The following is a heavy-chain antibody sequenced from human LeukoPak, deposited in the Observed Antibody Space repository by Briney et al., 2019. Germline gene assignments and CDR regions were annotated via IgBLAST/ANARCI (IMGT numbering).Heavy chain of an antibody. CDR2: VYPGDSDT. D-gene: IGHD2-15*01. Sequence: GESLKISCKGSGVSFISYCIGCVRQLPGKGLEGLGIVYPGDSDTRYSPSFQGQVTISADKSISTAYLQWSSLKASDTAMYYCARLDCSGGSCYVFRHTKNWFDPWGQGTLVTVSS. J-gene: IGHJ5*02. CDR1: GVSFISYC. V-gene: IGHV5-51*01. CDR3: ARLDCSGGSCYVFRHTKNWFDP.